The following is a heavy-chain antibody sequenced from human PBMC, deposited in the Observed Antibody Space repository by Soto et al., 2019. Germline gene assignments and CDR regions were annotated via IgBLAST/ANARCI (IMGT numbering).Heavy chain of an antibody. D-gene: IGHD5-18*01. V-gene: IGHV1-69*13. CDR2: IIPIFGTA. CDR3: ARGSVGKNTVDY. J-gene: IGHJ4*02. CDR1: GGTFSSYA. Sequence: GASVKVSCKASGGTFSSYAISWVRQAPGQGLEWMGGIIPIFGTANYAQKFQGRVTITADESTSTAYMELSSLRSEDTAVYYCARGSVGKNTVDYWGQGTLVTVSS.